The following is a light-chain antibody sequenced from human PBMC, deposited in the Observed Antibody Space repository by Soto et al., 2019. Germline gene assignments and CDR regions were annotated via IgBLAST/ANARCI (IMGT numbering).Light chain of an antibody. CDR3: QQYLTYWT. Sequence: DIQLTQSPSTLSASVGDRVTITCRASQSMNTWLAWYQQKPGKAPKLLIYKASTLESAVPSRFSGSGSGTEFTLTISSLQPDDFGIYYCQQYLTYWTFGQGTKVDIK. J-gene: IGKJ1*01. V-gene: IGKV1-5*03. CDR1: QSMNTW. CDR2: KAS.